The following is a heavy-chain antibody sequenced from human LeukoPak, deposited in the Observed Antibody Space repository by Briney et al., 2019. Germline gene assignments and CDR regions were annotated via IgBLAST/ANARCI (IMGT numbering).Heavy chain of an antibody. CDR3: ARDQLGNNY. Sequence: SETLSLTCAVYGGSFSNYYWSWIRQPPGKGLEWIGEINHSGTTNYNPSLKSRVTISVDTSKNQFSLKLNSVTAAGTAVYYCARDQLGNNYWGQGTLVTVSS. V-gene: IGHV4-34*01. D-gene: IGHD2-2*01. J-gene: IGHJ4*02. CDR2: INHSGTT. CDR1: GGSFSNYY.